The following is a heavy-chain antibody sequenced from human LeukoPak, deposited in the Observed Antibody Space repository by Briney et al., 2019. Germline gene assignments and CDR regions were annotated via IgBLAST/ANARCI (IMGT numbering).Heavy chain of an antibody. CDR2: IYPGDSDT. J-gene: IGHJ4*02. Sequence: GESLKIPCQGSGYSFTTYWIGWVRQMPGKGLECMGIIYPGDSDTRYSPSFQGQVTISADKSINTAYLQWSSLKASDTAMYYCARLGTYWSNYYFEYWGQGTLVTVSP. CDR1: GYSFTTYW. D-gene: IGHD3-10*01. V-gene: IGHV5-51*01. CDR3: ARLGTYWSNYYFEY.